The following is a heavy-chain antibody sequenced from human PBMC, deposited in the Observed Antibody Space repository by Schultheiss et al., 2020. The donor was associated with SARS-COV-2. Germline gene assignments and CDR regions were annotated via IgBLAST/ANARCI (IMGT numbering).Heavy chain of an antibody. CDR3: ARDRIAVAGSSYYYGMDV. J-gene: IGHJ6*02. V-gene: IGHV3-7*03. Sequence: GGSLRLSCAASGFTFSSYWMSWVRQAPGKGLEWVANIKQDGSEKYYVDSVKGRFTISRDNAKNSLYLQMNSLRAEDTAVYYCARDRIAVAGSSYYYGMDVWGQGTTVTVSS. CDR2: IKQDGSEK. D-gene: IGHD6-19*01. CDR1: GFTFSSYW.